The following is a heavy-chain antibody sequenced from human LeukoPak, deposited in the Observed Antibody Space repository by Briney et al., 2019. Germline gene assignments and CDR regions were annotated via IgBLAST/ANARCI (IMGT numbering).Heavy chain of an antibody. D-gene: IGHD2-15*01. CDR1: GYSFTSYW. Sequence: GESLQISCKGSGYSFTSYWIGWVRQMPGKGLEWMGIIYPGDSDTRYSPSFQGQVTISADKSISTAYLQWSSLKASDTAMYCCARRPFGHCSGGSCYSSAFDIWGQGTMVTVSS. J-gene: IGHJ3*02. CDR2: IYPGDSDT. CDR3: ARRPFGHCSGGSCYSSAFDI. V-gene: IGHV5-51*01.